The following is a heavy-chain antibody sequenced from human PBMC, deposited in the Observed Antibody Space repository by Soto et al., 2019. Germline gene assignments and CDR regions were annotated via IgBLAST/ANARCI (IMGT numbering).Heavy chain of an antibody. CDR2: INHSGST. V-gene: IGHV4-34*01. Sequence: SETLSLTCAVYGGSFSGYYWSWIRQPPGKGLEWIGEINHSGSTNYNPSLKSRVTISVDTSKYQFSLKLSSVTAADTAVYYCARAPDCTNGVCPPPPDFDYWGQGTLVTVSS. D-gene: IGHD2-8*01. CDR1: GGSFSGYY. J-gene: IGHJ4*02. CDR3: ARAPDCTNGVCPPPPDFDY.